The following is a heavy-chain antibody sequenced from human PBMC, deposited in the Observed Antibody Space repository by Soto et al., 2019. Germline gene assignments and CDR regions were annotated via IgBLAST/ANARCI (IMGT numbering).Heavy chain of an antibody. CDR2: FFIGGNT. CDR3: ARTQAVFIDY. J-gene: IGHJ4*02. D-gene: IGHD2-15*01. CDR1: GGSMSSSSTYY. Sequence: SETLSLTCTVSGGSMSSSSTYYWGWMRQPPGKGLEWIASFFIGGNTYYNPSVKSRVTISVDTSKNQFSLKLSSVTAADTAVYYCARTQAVFIDYWGQGTLVTVSS. V-gene: IGHV4-39*01.